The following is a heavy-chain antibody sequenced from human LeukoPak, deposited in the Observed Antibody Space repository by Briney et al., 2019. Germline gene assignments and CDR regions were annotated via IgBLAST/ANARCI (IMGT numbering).Heavy chain of an antibody. CDR3: ASTLNLDD. J-gene: IGHJ4*02. Sequence: SETLSLACTVSGGSISSYYWSWIRQPPGKGLEWIGYIYYSGSTNYNPSLKSRVTISVDTSKNQFSLKLSSVTAADTAVYYCASTLNLDDWGQGTLVTVSS. CDR2: IYYSGST. CDR1: GGSISSYY. V-gene: IGHV4-59*01.